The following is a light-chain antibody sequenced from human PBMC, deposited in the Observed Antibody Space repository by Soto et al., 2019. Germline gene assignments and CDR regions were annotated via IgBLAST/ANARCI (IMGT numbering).Light chain of an antibody. CDR2: GAS. CDR3: QQSNIFPLT. Sequence: EILLTQSPATLALSPGESATRSCGASQRVSSYLAWYQQKPGQPPRLLMYGASTRATGIPARFSGSGSGTDFTLTISSLQPEDFAIYYCQQSNIFPLTFGGGNTVDIK. V-gene: IGKV3-11*01. CDR1: QRVSSY. J-gene: IGKJ4*01.